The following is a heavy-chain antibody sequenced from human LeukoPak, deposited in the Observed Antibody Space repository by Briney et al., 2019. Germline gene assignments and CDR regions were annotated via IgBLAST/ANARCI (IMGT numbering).Heavy chain of an antibody. CDR3: ARARTYSSSWYFDY. V-gene: IGHV4-59*08. CDR2: IYYSGST. Sequence: PSETLSLTCTVSGGSISSYYWSWIRQPPGKGLEWIGYIYYSGSTNYNPSLKSRVTISVDTSKNQFSLKLSSVTAADTVVYYCARARTYSSSWYFDYWGQGTLVTVSS. CDR1: GGSISSYY. D-gene: IGHD6-13*01. J-gene: IGHJ4*02.